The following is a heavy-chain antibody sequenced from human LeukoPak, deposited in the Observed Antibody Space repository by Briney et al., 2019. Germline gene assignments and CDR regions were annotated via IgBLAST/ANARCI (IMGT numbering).Heavy chain of an antibody. CDR1: GGSFSGYY. J-gene: IGHJ1*01. D-gene: IGHD3-22*01. Sequence: SETLSLTCAVYGGSFSGYYWRWVRQPPGKGLEWIGEINHSGSTNYNPSLRSRVTISEYTSKKQLSLMLRSVTAADTAVYYCARLKYYYDASGYRAEYFQHWGQGTLVTVSS. V-gene: IGHV4-34*01. CDR2: INHSGST. CDR3: ARLKYYYDASGYRAEYFQH.